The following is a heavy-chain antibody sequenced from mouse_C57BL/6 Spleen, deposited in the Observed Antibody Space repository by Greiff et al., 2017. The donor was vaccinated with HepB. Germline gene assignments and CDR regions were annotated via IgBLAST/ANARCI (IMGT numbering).Heavy chain of an antibody. CDR2: IDPSDSYT. CDR3: ARDNYYGSRAMDY. D-gene: IGHD1-1*01. V-gene: IGHV1-69*01. CDR1: GYTFTSYW. J-gene: IGHJ4*01. Sequence: QVQLQQPGAELVMPGASVKLSCKASGYTFTSYWMHWVKQRPGQGLEWIGEIDPSDSYTNYNQKFKGKSTLTVDKSSSTAYMQLSSLTSEDSAVYYCARDNYYGSRAMDYWGQGTSVTVSS.